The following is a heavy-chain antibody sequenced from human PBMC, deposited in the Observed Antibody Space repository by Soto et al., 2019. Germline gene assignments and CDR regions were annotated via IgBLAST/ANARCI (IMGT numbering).Heavy chain of an antibody. J-gene: IGHJ3*02. CDR3: GRWVSNSGGAFDI. V-gene: IGHV4-59*01. CDR1: GGSISTYY. D-gene: IGHD2-15*01. Sequence: SETLSLTCTVSGGSISTYYWSWIRQPPGKGLEWIGYIYYSGSANYNPSLKSRVAISVDTSKNQFSLKLSSVTAADTAVYYCGRWVSNSGGAFDIWGQGTMVTVSS. CDR2: IYYSGSA.